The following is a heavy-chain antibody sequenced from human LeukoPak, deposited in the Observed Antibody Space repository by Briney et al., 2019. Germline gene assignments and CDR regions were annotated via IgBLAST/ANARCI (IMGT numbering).Heavy chain of an antibody. Sequence: TGGSLRLSCAASGFTFANAWMSWVRQAPGKGLEWVGRIKSKTDGGTTDYAAPVKGRFTISRDDSKNTLYLQMNSLKTEDTAVYYCTTDEYYDFWSGSPLDYWGQGTLVTVSS. V-gene: IGHV3-15*01. CDR3: TTDEYYDFWSGSPLDY. CDR2: IKSKTDGGTT. CDR1: GFTFANAW. D-gene: IGHD3-3*01. J-gene: IGHJ4*02.